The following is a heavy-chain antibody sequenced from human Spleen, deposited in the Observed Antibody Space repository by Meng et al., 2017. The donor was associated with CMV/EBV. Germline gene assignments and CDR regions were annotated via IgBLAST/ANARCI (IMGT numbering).Heavy chain of an antibody. D-gene: IGHD3-22*01. CDR2: IYYSGST. CDR1: GYSISSTNW. Sequence: QVQLQESGPGLVKPSDTLSLTCAVSGYSISSTNWWGWVRQPPGKGLEWIGYIYYSGSTSYNPSLKSRVTMSVDTSKNQFSLNLNSVTAVDTAVYYCARNVPGTSAYYDWGQGTLVTVSS. J-gene: IGHJ4*02. V-gene: IGHV4-28*01. CDR3: ARNVPGTSAYYD.